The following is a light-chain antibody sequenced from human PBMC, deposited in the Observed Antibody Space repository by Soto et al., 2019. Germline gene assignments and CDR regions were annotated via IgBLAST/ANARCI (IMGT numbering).Light chain of an antibody. CDR2: AAI. CDR3: QKDNSSPPA. J-gene: IGKJ1*01. Sequence: DIQMTQSPSSLSSSAGDRVTITCRARQGISNYLAWYQQKPGKVPKLLIFAAITLQSGVPSRFTGSATGTDVTLTISSLQPEDVATYYWQKDNSSPPAFGPGTKVEI. CDR1: QGISNY. V-gene: IGKV1-27*01.